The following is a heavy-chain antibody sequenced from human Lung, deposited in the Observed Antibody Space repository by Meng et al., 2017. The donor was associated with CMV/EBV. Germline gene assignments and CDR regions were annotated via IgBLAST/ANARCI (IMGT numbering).Heavy chain of an antibody. CDR2: IYHSGST. J-gene: IGHJ4*02. CDR3: ASFPPPGKQWLVTDY. V-gene: IGHV4-4*02. CDR1: GGSISSSNW. Sequence: QMWLRESAPGLVKPSGTLALPCAVSGGSISSSNWWSWVRQPPGKGLEWIGEIYHSGSTNYNPSLKSRVTISVDKSKNQFSLKLSSVTAADTAVYYCASFPPPGKQWLVTDYWGQGTLVTVSS. D-gene: IGHD6-19*01.